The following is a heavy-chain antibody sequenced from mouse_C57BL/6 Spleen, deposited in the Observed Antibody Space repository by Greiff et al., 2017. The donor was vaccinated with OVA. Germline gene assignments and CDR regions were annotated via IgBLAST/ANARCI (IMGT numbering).Heavy chain of an antibody. V-gene: IGHV1-19*01. CDR1: GYTFTDYY. CDR2: INPYNGGT. CDR3: AGMYYAMDY. J-gene: IGHJ4*01. Sequence: EVQLQESGPVLVKPGASVKMSCKASGYTFTDYYMNWVKQSHGKSLEWIGVINPYNGGTSYNQKFKGKATLTVDKSSSTAYMELNSLTSEDSAVYYCAGMYYAMDYWGQGTSVTVSS.